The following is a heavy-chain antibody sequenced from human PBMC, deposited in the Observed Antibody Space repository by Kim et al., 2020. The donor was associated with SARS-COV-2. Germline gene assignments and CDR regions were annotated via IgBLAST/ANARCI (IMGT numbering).Heavy chain of an antibody. CDR3: ATAIAAAGTRESYGMDV. J-gene: IGHJ6*02. V-gene: IGHV3-9*01. Sequence: GGSLRLSCAASGFTFDDYAMHWVRQAPGKGLEWVSGISWNSGSIGYADSVKGRFTISRDNAKNSLYLQMNSLRAEDTALYYCATAIAAAGTRESYGMDVWGQGTTVTVSS. CDR2: ISWNSGSI. D-gene: IGHD6-13*01. CDR1: GFTFDDYA.